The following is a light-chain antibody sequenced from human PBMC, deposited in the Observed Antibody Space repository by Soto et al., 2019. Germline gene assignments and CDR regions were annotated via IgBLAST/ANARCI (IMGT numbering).Light chain of an antibody. J-gene: IGKJ1*01. CDR2: MAY. CDR1: QSISTW. V-gene: IGKV1-5*03. CDR3: QQHNSYPAT. Sequence: DIPMTQSPSTLSASVGDRVTITCRASQSISTWLAWYQQKPGKAPKLLIYMAYTLESGVPSRFSGTASGTDFTLTISSLHPDDFATYYCQQHNSYPATFGQGTKVEIK.